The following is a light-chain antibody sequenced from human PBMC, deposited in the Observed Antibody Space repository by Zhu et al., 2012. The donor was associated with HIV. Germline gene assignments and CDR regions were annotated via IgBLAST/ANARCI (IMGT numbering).Light chain of an antibody. Sequence: EIVLTQSPAILSLSPGERATLSCRASQSVSTSLGWYQQKPGQAPRLLIYDASNRATGIPARFSGSGSGTDFTLTISSLEPEDFAVYYCQQRTDWWTFGQGTKVEIK. CDR1: QSVSTS. J-gene: IGKJ1*01. CDR3: QQRTDWWT. CDR2: DAS. V-gene: IGKV3-11*01.